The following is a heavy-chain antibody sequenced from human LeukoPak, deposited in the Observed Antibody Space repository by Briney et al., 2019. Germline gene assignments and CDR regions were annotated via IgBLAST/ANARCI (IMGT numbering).Heavy chain of an antibody. CDR2: IYYSGST. D-gene: IGHD2-2*02. CDR1: GGSISSYY. CDR3: ARGVPAAILDY. Sequence: KPSETLSLTCTASGGSISSYYWSWIRQPPGKGLEWIGYIYYSGSTNYNPSLKSRVTISVDTSKNQFSLKLSSVTAADTAVYYCARGVPAAILDYWGQGTLVTVSS. V-gene: IGHV4-59*01. J-gene: IGHJ4*02.